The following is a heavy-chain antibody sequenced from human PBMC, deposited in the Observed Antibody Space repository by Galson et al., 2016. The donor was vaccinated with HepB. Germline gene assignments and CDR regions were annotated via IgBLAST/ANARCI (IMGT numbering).Heavy chain of an antibody. Sequence: PALVKPTQTLTLTCTFSGFPLNTSGMCVSWIRQPPGKALEWLALSDWDDDKYYNTSLKTRLTISKDTSKNQVVLTMTNMDPVDTATYYCARRTYLVDAFDIWGQGTMVTVSS. J-gene: IGHJ3*02. V-gene: IGHV2-70*01. CDR2: SDWDDDK. CDR1: GFPLNTSGMC. D-gene: IGHD1-1*01. CDR3: ARRTYLVDAFDI.